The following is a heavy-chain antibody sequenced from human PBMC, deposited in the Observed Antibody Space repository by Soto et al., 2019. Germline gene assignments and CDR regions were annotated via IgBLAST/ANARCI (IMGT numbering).Heavy chain of an antibody. CDR2: IHDTART. CDR3: ARESVSGTYRFDS. Sequence: QVQLQESGPGLVRPSETLSLTGTVSGDALSTYYWSWIRQPAGERLEWIGRIHDTARTNYKPSLKSRVTMSVDTSKNQFSLRVNSVTAAATAVYYCARESVSGTYRFDSWGQGTLVTVAS. J-gene: IGHJ4*02. V-gene: IGHV4-4*07. CDR1: GDALSTYY. D-gene: IGHD3-10*01.